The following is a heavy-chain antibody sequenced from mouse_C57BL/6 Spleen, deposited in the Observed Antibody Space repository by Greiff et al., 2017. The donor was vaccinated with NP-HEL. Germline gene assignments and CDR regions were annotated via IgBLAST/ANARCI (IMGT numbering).Heavy chain of an antibody. CDR1: GYAFSSSW. D-gene: IGHD2-5*01. CDR3: ARDEVTKGFAY. Sequence: QVHVKQSGPELVKPGASVKISCKASGYAFSSSWMNWVKQRPGKGLEWIGRIYPGDGDTNYNGKFKGKATLTADKSSSTAYMQLSHMTSEDSAVYVCARDEVTKGFAYWGQGTLVTVSA. J-gene: IGHJ3*01. V-gene: IGHV1-82*01. CDR2: IYPGDGDT.